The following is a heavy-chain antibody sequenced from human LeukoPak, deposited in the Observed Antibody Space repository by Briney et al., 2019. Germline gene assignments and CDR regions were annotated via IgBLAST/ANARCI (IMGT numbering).Heavy chain of an antibody. D-gene: IGHD6-6*01. CDR2: ISGSGGST. Sequence: GGSLRLSCAASGFTFSSYAMSWVRQAPGKGLEWVSAISGSGGSTYYADSVKGRFTISRDNSKNTLYLQMNSLRAEDTAVYYCANEALPLVRYYYYGMDVWGQGTTVTVSS. CDR1: GFTFSSYA. V-gene: IGHV3-23*01. CDR3: ANEALPLVRYYYYGMDV. J-gene: IGHJ6*02.